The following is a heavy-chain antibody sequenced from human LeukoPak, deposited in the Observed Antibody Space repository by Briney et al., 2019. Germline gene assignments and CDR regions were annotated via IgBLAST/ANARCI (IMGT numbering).Heavy chain of an antibody. D-gene: IGHD3-3*01. Sequence: GGSLRLSCAASGFTFSSYAMHWVRQAPGKGLEWVAVISYDGSNKYYADSVKGRFTVSRDNSKNTLFLQMNSLRAEDTAVYYCVKEYHSRGFGAYLDYWGQGTLVTVSS. J-gene: IGHJ4*02. CDR2: ISYDGSNK. CDR3: VKEYHSRGFGAYLDY. V-gene: IGHV3-30-3*01. CDR1: GFTFSSYA.